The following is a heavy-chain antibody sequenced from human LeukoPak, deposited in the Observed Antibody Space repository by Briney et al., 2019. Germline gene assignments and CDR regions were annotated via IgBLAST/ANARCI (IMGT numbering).Heavy chain of an antibody. V-gene: IGHV1-69*01. CDR3: ARSQRSSNYYGMDV. CDR2: IIPIFGTA. J-gene: IGHJ6*02. D-gene: IGHD1-26*01. Sequence: SVKVSCKASGGTFSSYAVSWVRQAPGQGLEWMGGIIPIFGTANYAQKFQGRVTITADESTSTAYMKLSSLRSEDTAVYYCARSQRSSNYYGMDVWGQGTTVTVSS. CDR1: GGTFSSYA.